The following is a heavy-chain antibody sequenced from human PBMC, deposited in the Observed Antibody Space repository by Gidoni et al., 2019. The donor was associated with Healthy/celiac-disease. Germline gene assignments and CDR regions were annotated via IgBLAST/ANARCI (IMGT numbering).Heavy chain of an antibody. CDR1: GFTFSSYA. V-gene: IGHV3-23*04. D-gene: IGHD6-19*01. CDR2: ISGSGGST. Sequence: EVQLVESGGGLVQPGGSLRLPCAASGFTFSSYAMSWVRPAPGKGLEWVSAISGSGGSTYYADSVKGRFTISRDNSKNTLYLQMNSLRAEDTAVYYCAKDRTKLAVAGTPFDYWGQGTLVTVSS. CDR3: AKDRTKLAVAGTPFDY. J-gene: IGHJ4*02.